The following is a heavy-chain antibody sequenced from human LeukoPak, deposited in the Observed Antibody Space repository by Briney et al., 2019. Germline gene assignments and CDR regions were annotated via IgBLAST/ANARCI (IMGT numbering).Heavy chain of an antibody. V-gene: IGHV4-34*01. CDR1: GGSFSGYY. J-gene: IGHJ4*02. Sequence: SETLSLTCAVYGGSFSGYYWSWIRQPPGKGLEWIGEINHRGSTNYNPSLKSRVTLSVDTSKNQFSLKLSSVTAADTAVYYCARHGGWSGSYWVRGYYFDYWGQGTLVTVSS. D-gene: IGHD1-26*01. CDR3: ARHGGWSGSYWVRGYYFDY. CDR2: INHRGST.